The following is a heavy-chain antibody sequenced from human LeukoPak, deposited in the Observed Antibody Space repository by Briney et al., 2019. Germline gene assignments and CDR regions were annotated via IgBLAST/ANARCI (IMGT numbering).Heavy chain of an antibody. CDR1: GFIFSSYS. CDR3: AREPPTSSGWYAFWDY. D-gene: IGHD6-19*01. Sequence: GGSLRLSCAASGFIFSSYSMNWVRQAPGKGLEWVSSISSSSTYIYYADSVKGRFTISRDNAKNSLYLQMNSLRAEDTAVYYCAREPPTSSGWYAFWDYWGQGTLVTVSS. CDR2: ISSSSTYI. V-gene: IGHV3-21*01. J-gene: IGHJ4*02.